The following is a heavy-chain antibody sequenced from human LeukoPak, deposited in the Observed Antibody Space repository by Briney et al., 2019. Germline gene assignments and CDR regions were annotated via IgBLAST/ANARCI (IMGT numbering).Heavy chain of an antibody. J-gene: IGHJ4*02. CDR1: GFTFSSYS. CDR2: ISSSSSYK. Sequence: GGSLRLSCAASGFTFSSYSMNWVRQAPGKGLEWVSSISSSSSYKYYADSEKGRFTISRDNAKNSLYLQMNSLRAEDTAVYYCARGSSVNYDFWSGFSFDYWGQGTLVTVSS. V-gene: IGHV3-21*01. D-gene: IGHD3-3*01. CDR3: ARGSSVNYDFWSGFSFDY.